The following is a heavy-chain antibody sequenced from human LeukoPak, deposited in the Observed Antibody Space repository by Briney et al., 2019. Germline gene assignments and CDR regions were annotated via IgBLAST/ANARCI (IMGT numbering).Heavy chain of an antibody. Sequence: GGSLRLSCAASGFTFSSYAMHWVRQAPGKGLEWVAVISYDGGNKYYADSVKGRFTISRDNSKNTLYLQMNSLRAEDTAVYYRARGSNPKPHYYYGMDVWGQGTTVTVSS. CDR3: ARGSNPKPHYYYGMDV. V-gene: IGHV3-30*04. D-gene: IGHD3-16*02. CDR2: ISYDGGNK. J-gene: IGHJ6*02. CDR1: GFTFSSYA.